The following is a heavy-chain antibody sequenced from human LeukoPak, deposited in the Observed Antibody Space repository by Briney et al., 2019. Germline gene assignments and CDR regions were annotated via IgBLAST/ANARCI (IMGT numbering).Heavy chain of an antibody. Sequence: GASVKVSCKASGYTFTGYYMHWVRQAPGQGLEWMGWINPNSGGTNYAQKFQGRVTMTRDTSISTAYMELSRLRSDDTAVYYCARGNGVVARGPDYWGQGILVTVSS. V-gene: IGHV1-2*02. J-gene: IGHJ4*02. CDR2: INPNSGGT. D-gene: IGHD2-15*01. CDR3: ARGNGVVARGPDY. CDR1: GYTFTGYY.